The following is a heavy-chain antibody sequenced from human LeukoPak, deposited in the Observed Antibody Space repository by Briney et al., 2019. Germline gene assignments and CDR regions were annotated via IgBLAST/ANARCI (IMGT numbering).Heavy chain of an antibody. CDR3: ARGQYRSQKIVVVPAATDFDY. Sequence: GGSLRLSCAASGFTFSSYAMHWVRQAPGKGLEYVSAISSNGGSTYYANSVKGRFTISRDNSKNTLYLQMGSLRAEDIAVYYCARGQYRSQKIVVVPAATDFDYWGQGTLVTVSS. V-gene: IGHV3-64*01. CDR1: GFTFSSYA. D-gene: IGHD2-2*01. J-gene: IGHJ4*02. CDR2: ISSNGGST.